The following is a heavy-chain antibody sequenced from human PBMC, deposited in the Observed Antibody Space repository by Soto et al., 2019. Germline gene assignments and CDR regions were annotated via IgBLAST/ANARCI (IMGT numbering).Heavy chain of an antibody. D-gene: IGHD3-22*01. J-gene: IGHJ3*02. Sequence: APAKVSCKVSGYTITELSMHWVRQALGKGLEWMGGFDPEDGDTIYAQKFQGRVTMTEDTSTDTAYMELSSLRSEDTAVYYSATDAMGRSTDYYDSTGYLKGAFDIWG. CDR3: ATDAMGRSTDYYDSTGYLKGAFDI. V-gene: IGHV1-24*01. CDR2: FDPEDGDT. CDR1: GYTITELS.